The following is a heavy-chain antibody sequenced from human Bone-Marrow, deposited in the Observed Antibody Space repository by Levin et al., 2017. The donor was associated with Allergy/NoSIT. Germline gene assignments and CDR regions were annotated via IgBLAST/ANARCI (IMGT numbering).Heavy chain of an antibody. V-gene: IGHV1-2*06. D-gene: IGHD2-2*01. CDR3: ATVSVPAATAFDY. J-gene: IGHJ4*02. CDR1: GYTFTGYY. Sequence: ASVKVSCKASGYTFTGYYLHWVRQAPGQGLEWMGRINPNSGGTDYAQKFQGRVTMTRDTSITTVYMKLGRLRSDDTAVYFCATVSVPAATAFDYWGQGTLVTVSS. CDR2: INPNSGGT.